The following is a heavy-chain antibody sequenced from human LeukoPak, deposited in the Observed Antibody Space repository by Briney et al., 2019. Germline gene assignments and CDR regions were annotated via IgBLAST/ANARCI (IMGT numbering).Heavy chain of an antibody. V-gene: IGHV3-66*01. CDR1: GFTVSSNY. J-gene: IGHJ4*02. CDR3: ARDRHYGGNYFDY. Sequence: PGGSLRLSCAASGFTVSSNYMSWVRQAPGKGLEWVSVIYSGGSTYYADSVKGRFTISRDNSKNTLYLQMNSLRAEDTAVYYCARDRHYGGNYFDYWGQGTLVTVSS. CDR2: IYSGGST. D-gene: IGHD4-23*01.